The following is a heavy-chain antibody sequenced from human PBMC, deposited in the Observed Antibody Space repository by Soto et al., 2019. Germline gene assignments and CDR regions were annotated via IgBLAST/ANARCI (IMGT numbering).Heavy chain of an antibody. D-gene: IGHD5-18*01. CDR3: TRPGGEYSYGYHY. CDR1: GFTFSGSA. V-gene: IGHV3-73*01. Sequence: GGSLSLSCAASGFTFSGSAMHWVRQASGKGLEWVGRIRSKANSYATAYAASVKGRFTISRDDSKNTAYLQMNSLKTEDTAVYYCTRPGGEYSYGYHYWGQGTLVTVSS. J-gene: IGHJ4*02. CDR2: IRSKANSYAT.